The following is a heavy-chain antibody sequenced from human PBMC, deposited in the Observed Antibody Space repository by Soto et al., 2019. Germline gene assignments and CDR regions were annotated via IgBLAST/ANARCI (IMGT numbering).Heavy chain of an antibody. J-gene: IGHJ4*02. V-gene: IGHV1-18*04. CDR2: ISGHNGVT. D-gene: IGHD5-12*01. CDR3: ARDQGGYGIFAD. Sequence: QVQLVQSGPEVKKPEASVKVSCKTSGYTFTSSGTSWVRQAPGQGPEWMGWISGHNGVTNFARNFQDRVTLTIDSSTTTAYMEVRSLSFAATAIYYCARDQGGYGIFADWGQGTLVTVSS. CDR1: GYTFTSSG.